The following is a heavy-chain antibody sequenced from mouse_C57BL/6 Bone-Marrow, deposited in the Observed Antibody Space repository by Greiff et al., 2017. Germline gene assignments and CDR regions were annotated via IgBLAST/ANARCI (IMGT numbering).Heavy chain of an antibody. J-gene: IGHJ1*03. V-gene: IGHV14-4*01. CDR3: TTWRYYYGSSYAWYFDG. D-gene: IGHD1-1*01. CDR1: GFNIKDDY. Sequence: VQLQQSGAELVRPGASVKLSCTASGFNIKDDYMHWVKQRPEQGLEWIGWIDPENGDTEYASKFQGKANITADTSSNTAYLQLSSLTSEDAAVYYCTTWRYYYGSSYAWYFDGWGTGTTVTVSS. CDR2: IDPENGDT.